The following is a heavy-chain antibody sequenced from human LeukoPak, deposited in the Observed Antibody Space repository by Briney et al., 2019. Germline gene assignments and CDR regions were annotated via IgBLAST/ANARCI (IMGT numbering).Heavy chain of an antibody. CDR2: ISNSGDST. J-gene: IGHJ4*02. Sequence: GGSLRLSCAASGFTVSSNYMSWVRQAPGKGREWVSAISNSGDSTFYADSVKGRFTISRDNSQNTLYVQMNSLRAEDTAVYYCAKDSWGIAAALTFDYWGQGTLVTVSS. D-gene: IGHD6-13*01. CDR1: GFTVSSNY. V-gene: IGHV3-23*01. CDR3: AKDSWGIAAALTFDY.